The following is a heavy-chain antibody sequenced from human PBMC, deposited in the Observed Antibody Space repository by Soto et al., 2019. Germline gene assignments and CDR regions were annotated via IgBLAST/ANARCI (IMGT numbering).Heavy chain of an antibody. J-gene: IGHJ4*02. D-gene: IGHD6-6*01. V-gene: IGHV1-46*01. CDR2: INPSGGST. CDR3: ARDPSTSLDY. CDR1: GYTFTSYY. Sequence: ASVKVSCKASGYTFTSYYMHWVRQAPGQGLERMGLINPSGGSTTYAQRFQGRVTMTRDTSTSTVYMELSRLRSEDTAVYYCARDPSTSLDYWGQGTLVTGSS.